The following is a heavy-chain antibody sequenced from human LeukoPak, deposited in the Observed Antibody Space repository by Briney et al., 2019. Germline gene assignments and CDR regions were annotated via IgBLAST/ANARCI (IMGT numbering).Heavy chain of an antibody. J-gene: IGHJ4*02. D-gene: IGHD1-1*01. CDR1: GYTFTSYG. CDR3: ARGHLGTTVDY. V-gene: IGHV1-46*01. CDR2: INPSGGST. Sequence: ASVKVSCKASGYTFTSYGISWVRQAPGQGLEWMGIINPSGGSTSYAQKFQGRVTMTRDTSTSTVYMELSSLRSEDTAVYYCARGHLGTTVDYWGQGTLVTVSS.